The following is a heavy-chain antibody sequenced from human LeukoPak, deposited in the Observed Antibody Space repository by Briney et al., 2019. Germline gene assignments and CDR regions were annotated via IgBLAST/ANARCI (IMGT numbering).Heavy chain of an antibody. Sequence: PGGSLRLSCEASGFTFSSYWMHRVRQAPGKGLEWVSSISSSSTYISYAGSVKGRFTISRDNSKNTLYLQMNSLRAEDTAVYYCANMLYGYCSSTSCYRNHYWGQGTLVTVSS. J-gene: IGHJ4*02. CDR1: GFTFSSYW. D-gene: IGHD2-2*02. V-gene: IGHV3-21*04. CDR3: ANMLYGYCSSTSCYRNHY. CDR2: ISSSSTYI.